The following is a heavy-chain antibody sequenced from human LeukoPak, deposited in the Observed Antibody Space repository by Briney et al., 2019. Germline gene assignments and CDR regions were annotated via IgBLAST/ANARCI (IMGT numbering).Heavy chain of an antibody. CDR2: INHSGST. CDR1: GGSFSGYY. Sequence: EPSETLSLTCAVYGGSFSGYYWSWIRQPPGKGLEWIGEINHSGSTNYNPSLKSRVTISVDTSKNQFSLKLSSVTAADTAVYYCARSAPLGDNSLYYFDYWGQGTLVTVSS. J-gene: IGHJ4*02. V-gene: IGHV4-34*01. D-gene: IGHD4-23*01. CDR3: ARSAPLGDNSLYYFDY.